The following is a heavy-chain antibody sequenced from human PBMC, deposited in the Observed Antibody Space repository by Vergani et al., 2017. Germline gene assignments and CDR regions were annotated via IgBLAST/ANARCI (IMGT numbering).Heavy chain of an antibody. V-gene: IGHV1-2*02. D-gene: IGHD2-2*02. CDR2: INPNSGGT. J-gene: IGHJ4*02. CDR3: ARDMRLGCSSTSCYREVY. CDR1: GYTFTGYY. Sequence: QVQLVQSGAEVKKPGASVKVSCKASGYTFTGYYMHWVRQAPGQGLEWMGWINPNSGGTNYAQTFQGRVTMTRDTSISTAYMELSRLRSDDTAVYYCARDMRLGCSSTSCYREVYWGQGTLVTVSS.